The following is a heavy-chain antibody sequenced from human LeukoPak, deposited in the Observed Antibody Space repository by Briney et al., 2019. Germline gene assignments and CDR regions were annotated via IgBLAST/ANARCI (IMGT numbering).Heavy chain of an antibody. CDR3: ARGDFWSGYYLY. D-gene: IGHD3-3*01. Sequence: PSETLSLTCTVSGGSISSGSYYWSWIRQPAGKGLEWIGRIYTSGSTNYNPSLKSRVTISVDTSKNQFSLKLSSVTAADTAVYYCARGDFWSGYYLYWGQGTLVTVSS. V-gene: IGHV4-61*02. CDR1: GGSISSGSYY. J-gene: IGHJ4*02. CDR2: IYTSGST.